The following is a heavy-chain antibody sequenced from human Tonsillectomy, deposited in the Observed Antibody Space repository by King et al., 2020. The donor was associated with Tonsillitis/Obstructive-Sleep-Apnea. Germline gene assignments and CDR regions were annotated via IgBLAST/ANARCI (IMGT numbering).Heavy chain of an antibody. Sequence: QLQESGPGLVRPSETLSLICSVSGGYINSYYWSWIRQSPGKGLAWIGYLYYSASTNYNPSLSGRVSISADTSKNQFSLMLSSVTAADTAVYYCARSGPYDILTGSDKTFDYWGQGTLVIVSA. D-gene: IGHD3-9*01. CDR1: GGYINSYY. V-gene: IGHV4-59*01. CDR3: ARSGPYDILTGSDKTFDY. CDR2: LYYSAST. J-gene: IGHJ4*02.